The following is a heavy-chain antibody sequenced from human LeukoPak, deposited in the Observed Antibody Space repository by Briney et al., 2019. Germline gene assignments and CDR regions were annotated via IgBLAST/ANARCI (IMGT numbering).Heavy chain of an antibody. V-gene: IGHV3-53*01. Sequence: PGGSLRLSCAASGFTVSSNYMSCVRLAPGKGLEWVSLYSGGSTYYADSVKGRFTISRDNSKNTLYLQMNSLRAEDTAVYYCAKEDEEMDYCSSTSCSNFDYWGQGTLVTVSS. CDR2: YSGGST. D-gene: IGHD2-2*01. CDR3: AKEDEEMDYCSSTSCSNFDY. CDR1: GFTVSSNY. J-gene: IGHJ4*02.